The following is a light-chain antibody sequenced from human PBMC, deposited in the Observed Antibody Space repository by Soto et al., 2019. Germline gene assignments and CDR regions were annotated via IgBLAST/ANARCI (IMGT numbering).Light chain of an antibody. CDR2: EVT. Sequence: QSALTPPASVSGSPGQSITISCTGTSTDIGDYNWVSWYQQHPGRAPKLIIYEVTNRPSGVSDRFSGSKSGNTASLTISGLQTDDEADYFCSSYRRPTTLVFGPGPKVTVL. V-gene: IGLV2-14*03. J-gene: IGLJ1*01. CDR1: STDIGDYNW. CDR3: SSYRRPTTLV.